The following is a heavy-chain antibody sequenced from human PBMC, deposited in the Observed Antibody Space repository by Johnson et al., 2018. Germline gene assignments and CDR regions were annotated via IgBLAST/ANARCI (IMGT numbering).Heavy chain of an antibody. V-gene: IGHV3-66*02. CDR3: AGDTYYYDSRAYYFGGYFQH. D-gene: IGHD3-22*01. CDR1: GFTVSSNY. CDR2: IYSGGST. J-gene: IGHJ1*01. Sequence: VQLVESGGGLVQPGGSLRLSCAASGFTVSSNYMSWVRQAPGKGLEWVPVIYSGGSTYYADSVKGRLTITRANSKNTLYLKSNSLRAEDTAVYYCAGDTYYYDSRAYYFGGYFQHGGQGTLVTVAS.